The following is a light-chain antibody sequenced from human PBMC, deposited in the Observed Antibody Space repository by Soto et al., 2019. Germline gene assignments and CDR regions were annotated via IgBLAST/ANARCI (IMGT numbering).Light chain of an antibody. CDR3: CSHAGRNTYV. J-gene: IGLJ1*01. Sequence: QSVLTQPASVSGSPGQSITISCTGTSSDVGSGNVVSWYQHYPGKAPQLMIYEGFKRPSGVSSRFSGSKSGNTASLTISGLQAEGEAEYYCCSHAGRNTYVFXTGTKVTVL. CDR2: EGF. CDR1: SSDVGSGNV. V-gene: IGLV2-23*01.